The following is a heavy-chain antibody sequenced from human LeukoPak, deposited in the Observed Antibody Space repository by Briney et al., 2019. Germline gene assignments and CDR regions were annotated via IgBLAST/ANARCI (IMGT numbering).Heavy chain of an antibody. CDR1: GYSISSGYY. CDR2: IYHSGST. CDR3: ARRTVRFLEWSYYFDY. J-gene: IGHJ4*02. D-gene: IGHD3-3*01. Sequence: SETLSLTCAVSGYSISSGYYWGWIRQPPGKGLEWIESIYHSGSTYYNPSLKSRVTISVDTSKNQFSLKLSSVTAADTAVYYCARRTVRFLEWSYYFDYWGQGTLVTVSS. V-gene: IGHV4-38-2*01.